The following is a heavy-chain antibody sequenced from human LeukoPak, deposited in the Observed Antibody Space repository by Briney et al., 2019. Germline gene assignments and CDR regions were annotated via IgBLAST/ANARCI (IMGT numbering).Heavy chain of an antibody. J-gene: IGHJ3*02. CDR1: GGSISPYY. CDR2: IYYTGST. Sequence: SETLSLTCTVPGGSISPYYWSSMRQPPGKGLEWIGYIYYTGSTYYNPSLKSRVTISIDTSKNQFSLKLTSVTAADTAVYYCARAYYYGSGTFDIWGQGTMVTVSS. CDR3: ARAYYYGSGTFDI. D-gene: IGHD3-10*01. V-gene: IGHV4-59*01.